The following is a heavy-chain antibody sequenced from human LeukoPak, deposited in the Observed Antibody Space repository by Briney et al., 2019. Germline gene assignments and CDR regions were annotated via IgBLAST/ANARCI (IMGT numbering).Heavy chain of an antibody. CDR3: ARGLPAGGFRSYYYYGMDV. J-gene: IGHJ6*04. Sequence: SETLSLTCAVYGGSFSGYYWSWIRQPPGHGLEWIGEINHSGSTNYNPSLKSRVTISVDTYKNQFSLKLSSVTAADTAVYYWARGLPAGGFRSYYYYGMDVWGEGTTVTVSS. D-gene: IGHD3-16*01. V-gene: IGHV4-34*01. CDR2: INHSGST. CDR1: GGSFSGYY.